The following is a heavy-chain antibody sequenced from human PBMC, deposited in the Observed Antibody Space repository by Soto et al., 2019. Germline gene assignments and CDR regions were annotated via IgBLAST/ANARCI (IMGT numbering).Heavy chain of an antibody. V-gene: IGHV3-30*18. D-gene: IGHD6-19*01. CDR3: AKDFVHSSGWYDYYYGMDV. CDR1: GFTFSSYG. J-gene: IGHJ6*02. CDR2: ISYDGSNK. Sequence: PGGSLRLSCAASGFTFSSYGMHWVRQAPGKGLEWVAVISYDGSNKYYADSVKGRFTISRDNSKNTLYLQMNSLRAEDTAVYYCAKDFVHSSGWYDYYYGMDVWGQGTTVTVSS.